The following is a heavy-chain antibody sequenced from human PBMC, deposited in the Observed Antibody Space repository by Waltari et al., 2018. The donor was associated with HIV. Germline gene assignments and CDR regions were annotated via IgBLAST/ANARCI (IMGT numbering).Heavy chain of an antibody. CDR3: ARSADSSGWYFDY. V-gene: IGHV4-39*01. CDR1: GGSISSSSYY. CDR2: SYYSGST. Sequence: LQLQVSGPGLVKPSETLSLTCTVSGGSISSSSYYWGWIRQPPGKGLEWLGRSYYSGSTYYNPSLKSRGTISVDTSKNQFSLKLSSVTAADTAGYYCARSADSSGWYFDYWGQGTLVTVSS. D-gene: IGHD6-19*01. J-gene: IGHJ4*02.